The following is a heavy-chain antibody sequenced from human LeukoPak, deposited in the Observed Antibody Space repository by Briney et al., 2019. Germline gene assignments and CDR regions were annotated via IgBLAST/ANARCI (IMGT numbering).Heavy chain of an antibody. CDR2: IKHSGST. D-gene: IGHD3-22*01. J-gene: IGHJ4*02. Sequence: SETLSLTCAVYGGSFSGYYWSWIRQPPGKGLEWIGEIKHSGSTNYNPSLKSRVTISVDTSKNQFSLKLSSVTAADTAVYYCARRGYYDGTKSYFDYWGQGTLVTVSS. CDR3: ARRGYYDGTKSYFDY. CDR1: GGSFSGYY. V-gene: IGHV4-34*01.